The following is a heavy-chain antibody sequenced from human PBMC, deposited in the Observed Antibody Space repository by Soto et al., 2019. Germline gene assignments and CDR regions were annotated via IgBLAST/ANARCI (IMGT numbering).Heavy chain of an antibody. CDR3: ASSLWEYQLDY. D-gene: IGHD2-2*01. CDR2: VFYSGTT. V-gene: IGHV4-59*01. Sequence: SETLSLTCTVSGGSISSYYWSWIRQSPGKGLEWIGYVFYSGTTKYNPSLKSRVTISVDTSKNQFSLELSSVTAADTAVYYCASSLWEYQLDYWGHGTLVTVSS. J-gene: IGHJ4*01. CDR1: GGSISSYY.